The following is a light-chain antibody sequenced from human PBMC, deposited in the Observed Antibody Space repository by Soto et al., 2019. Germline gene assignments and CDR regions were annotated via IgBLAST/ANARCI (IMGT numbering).Light chain of an antibody. Sequence: EIVLTQSPATLSLSPGERATLSCRASQSVSSYLAWYQQKPGQAPRRLIYDASNRATGIPARFSGSGSGTDFTLTISSLEPEDFAVYYCQQRSNWPAATFGQGTRLEIK. CDR2: DAS. V-gene: IGKV3-11*01. J-gene: IGKJ5*01. CDR1: QSVSSY. CDR3: QQRSNWPAAT.